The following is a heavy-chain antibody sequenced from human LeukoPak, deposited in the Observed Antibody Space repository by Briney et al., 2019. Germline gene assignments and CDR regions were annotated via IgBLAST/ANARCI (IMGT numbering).Heavy chain of an antibody. CDR3: ARSRRGYCSSTSCYALGSGELYYFDY. CDR1: GYSFTSYW. V-gene: IGHV5-51*01. CDR2: IYPGDSDT. J-gene: IGHJ4*02. D-gene: IGHD2-2*01. Sequence: GESLKISCKGSGYSFTSYWIGWVRQMPGKGLEWMGIIYPGDSDTRYSPSFQGQVTISADKSISTAYLQWSSLKASDTAMYYCARSRRGYCSSTSCYALGSGELYYFDYWGQGTLVTVSS.